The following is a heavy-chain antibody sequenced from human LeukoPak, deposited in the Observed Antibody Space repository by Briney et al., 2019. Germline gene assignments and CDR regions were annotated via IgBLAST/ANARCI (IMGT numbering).Heavy chain of an antibody. CDR2: ISSSSSYI. D-gene: IGHD6-19*01. V-gene: IGHV3-21*04. CDR1: GFTFSSYS. Sequence: GGSLRLSCAASGFTFSSYSMNWVRQAPGKGLEWVSSISSSSSYIYYADSVKGRFTISRDNSKNTLYLQMNSLRAEDTAVYYCAKDQIRIAVAGVFDYWGQGTLVTVSS. CDR3: AKDQIRIAVAGVFDY. J-gene: IGHJ4*02.